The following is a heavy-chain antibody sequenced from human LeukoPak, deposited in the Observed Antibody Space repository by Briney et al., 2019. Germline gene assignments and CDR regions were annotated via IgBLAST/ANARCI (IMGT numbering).Heavy chain of an antibody. CDR3: TASYYDSSGYYLGYFDY. V-gene: IGHV3-73*01. J-gene: IGHJ4*02. D-gene: IGHD3-22*01. CDR2: IRSKANSYAT. Sequence: GGSLRLSCAASGFTFSGSAMHWVRQASGKGLEWVGRIRSKANSYATAYAASVKGRFTISRDDSKNTAYLQMNSLKTEDTAVYYCTASYYDSSGYYLGYFDYWGQGTLVTVSS. CDR1: GFTFSGSA.